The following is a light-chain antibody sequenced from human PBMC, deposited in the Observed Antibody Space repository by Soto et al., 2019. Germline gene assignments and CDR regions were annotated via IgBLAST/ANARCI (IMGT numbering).Light chain of an antibody. CDR3: QQYNNWPT. CDR1: QSVSNN. CDR2: GAS. Sequence: EIVLTQSPGTLSLSPGERATLSCRASQSVSNNYLAWYQQKPGLAPRLLIYGASTRATGIPARFSGSGSGTEFTLTISSLQSEDFAVYYCQQYNNWPTFGQGTRLEIK. V-gene: IGKV3-15*01. J-gene: IGKJ5*01.